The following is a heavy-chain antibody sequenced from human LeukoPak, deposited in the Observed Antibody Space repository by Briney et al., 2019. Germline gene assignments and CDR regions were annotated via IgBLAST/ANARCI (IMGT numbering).Heavy chain of an antibody. CDR2: TYSGGST. CDR3: AREGSQGGMDV. Sequence: GGSLRLSCAASGFTVSINYMSWLRQAQGKGLEWVSVTYSGGSTYYADSVKGRFTISRDNSKNTLYLQMNSLRAEDTAVYYCAREGSQGGMDVWGQGTTGTVSS. J-gene: IGHJ6*02. CDR1: GFTVSINY. V-gene: IGHV3-66*02.